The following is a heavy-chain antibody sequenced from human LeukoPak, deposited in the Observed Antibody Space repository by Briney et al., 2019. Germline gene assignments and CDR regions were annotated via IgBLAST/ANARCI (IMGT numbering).Heavy chain of an antibody. Sequence: GESLRISCKGSGYSITSYWISWVRQVPGKGLEWMGRIDPSDSYTNYSPSFQGHVTISADKSISTAYLQWSSLKASDTAMYYCASTHSSGWYRYYYYYGMDVWGKGTTVTVSS. J-gene: IGHJ6*04. D-gene: IGHD6-19*01. CDR3: ASTHSSGWYRYYYYYGMDV. V-gene: IGHV5-10-1*01. CDR2: IDPSDSYT. CDR1: GYSITSYW.